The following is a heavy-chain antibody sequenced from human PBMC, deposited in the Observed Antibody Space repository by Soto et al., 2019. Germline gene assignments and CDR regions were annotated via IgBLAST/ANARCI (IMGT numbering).Heavy chain of an antibody. Sequence: SLRLSCAASGFTFSSYGMHWVRQAPGKGLEWVAVISYDGSNKNYADPVKGRFTISRDNSKNTLYLQMNSLRAEDTAVYYCAKAFGSHNLYYYYGMDVWGQGTTVTVSS. J-gene: IGHJ6*02. CDR2: ISYDGSNK. CDR1: GFTFSSYG. CDR3: AKAFGSHNLYYYYGMDV. D-gene: IGHD3-10*01. V-gene: IGHV3-30*18.